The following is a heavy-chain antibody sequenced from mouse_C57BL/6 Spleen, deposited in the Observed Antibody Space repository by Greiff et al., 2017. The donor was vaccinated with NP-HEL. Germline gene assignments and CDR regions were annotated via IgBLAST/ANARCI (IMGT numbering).Heavy chain of an antibody. Sequence: EVKLVESGGGLVKPGGSLKLSCAASGFTFSSYAMSWVRQTPEKRLEWVATISDGGSYTYYPDNVKGRFTISRDNAKNNLYLQMSHLKSEDTAMYYCARDSNWYYFDYWGQGTTLTVSS. CDR3: ARDSNWYYFDY. CDR1: GFTFSSYA. V-gene: IGHV5-4*01. J-gene: IGHJ2*01. CDR2: ISDGGSYT. D-gene: IGHD4-1*01.